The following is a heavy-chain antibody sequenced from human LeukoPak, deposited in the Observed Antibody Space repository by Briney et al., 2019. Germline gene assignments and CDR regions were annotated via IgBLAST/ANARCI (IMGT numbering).Heavy chain of an antibody. D-gene: IGHD3-3*01. V-gene: IGHV4-34*01. Sequence: SETLSLTCAVYGGSFSGYYWSWIRQPPGKGLEWIGEINHSGSTSYNPSLKSRVTISVATSKNQFSLKLSSVTAADTAVYYCARRGSITVFGVVTNWYFDLWGRGTLVTVSS. CDR3: ARRGSITVFGVVTNWYFDL. CDR2: INHSGST. CDR1: GGSFSGYY. J-gene: IGHJ2*01.